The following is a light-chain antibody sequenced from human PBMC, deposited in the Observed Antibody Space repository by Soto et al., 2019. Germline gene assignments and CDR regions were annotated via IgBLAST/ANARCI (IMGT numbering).Light chain of an antibody. CDR3: QQSYSAPLT. CDR2: STS. J-gene: IGKJ4*01. Sequence: IQLTQSPSSLSASVADRFTITCLASQNIFDSLNWYQQKPGQAPVLLIYSTSSLHTGVPSRFSGRGSGTDFTLTISSLQPEDFATYFCQQSYSAPLTFGGGTKVDIK. CDR1: QNIFDS. V-gene: IGKV1-39*01.